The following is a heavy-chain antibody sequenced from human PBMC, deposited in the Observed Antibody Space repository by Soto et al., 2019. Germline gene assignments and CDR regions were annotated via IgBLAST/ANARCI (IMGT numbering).Heavy chain of an antibody. CDR2: ISGSGGST. CDR3: EKEIVLVPADFLGRPGMDV. V-gene: IGHV3-23*01. D-gene: IGHD2-8*02. J-gene: IGHJ6*02. CDR1: GFTFSTYA. Sequence: GGSLRLSCAASGFTFSTYAMHWVRQAPGQGLEWVSGISGSGGSTYYADSVKGRFTISRDNTKNTLYLQMNSLRAEDTAVYYCEKEIVLVPADFLGRPGMDVWGQGTTVTVSS.